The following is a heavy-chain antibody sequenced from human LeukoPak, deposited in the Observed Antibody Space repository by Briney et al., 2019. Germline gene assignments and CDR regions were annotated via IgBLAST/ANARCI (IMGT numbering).Heavy chain of an antibody. J-gene: IGHJ4*02. CDR1: GFTFSSYA. CDR3: ASWTMIVVVIPY. Sequence: GGSLRLSCAASGFTFSSYAMSWVRQAPGKGLEWVSAISGNGGSTYYADSVKGRFTISRDNSKNTLYLQMNSLRAEDTAVYYCASWTMIVVVIPYWGQGTLVTVSS. D-gene: IGHD3-22*01. V-gene: IGHV3-23*01. CDR2: ISGNGGST.